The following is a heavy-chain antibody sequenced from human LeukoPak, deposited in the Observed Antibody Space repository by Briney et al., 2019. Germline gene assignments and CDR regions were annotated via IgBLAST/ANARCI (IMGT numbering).Heavy chain of an antibody. V-gene: IGHV1-2*02. CDR2: IKSNSGDT. J-gene: IGHJ4*02. CDR3: ARSHDYGYFDY. D-gene: IGHD4-17*01. Sequence: ASVKVSCKASGYTFTGYYLHWVRQAPGXXXXWMGSIKSNSGDTNYVQKFQGRVTMTRDTSIGTAYMDLSRLDSDDTAVYYCARSHDYGYFDYWGQGTLVTVSS. CDR1: GYTFTGYY.